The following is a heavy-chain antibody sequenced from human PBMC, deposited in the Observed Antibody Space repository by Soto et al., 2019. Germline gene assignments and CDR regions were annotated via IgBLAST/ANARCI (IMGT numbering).Heavy chain of an antibody. D-gene: IGHD1-20*01. CDR3: ARTETHNWYDPMGSYYYYSMDV. J-gene: IGHJ6*02. CDR1: GFTFSSYG. V-gene: IGHV3-33*01. CDR2: IWYDGSNK. Sequence: VQLVDSVGGVVQPGRSLRLSCAASGFTFSSYGMHWVRQALGKGLEWLAGIWYDGSNKYYADSVKGRFTISRDNSKNTLYLQMNSLRVEDTAVYFCARTETHNWYDPMGSYYYYSMDVWGQGTTVTVS.